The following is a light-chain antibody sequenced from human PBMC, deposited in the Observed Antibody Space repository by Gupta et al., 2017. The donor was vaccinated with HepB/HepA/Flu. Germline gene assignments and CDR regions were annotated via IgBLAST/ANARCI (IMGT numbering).Light chain of an antibody. CDR2: KAS. J-gene: IGKJ1*01. CDR3: QQYNSLVVT. Sequence: DIQMTQSHSTLSASVGDRVTITCRASQSISSWLAWYQQKPGKAPKLLIYKASSLESGVPSRFSGSGSGTEFTLTISSLQPDDFATYYCQQYNSLVVTFGQGTKVEIK. V-gene: IGKV1-5*03. CDR1: QSISSW.